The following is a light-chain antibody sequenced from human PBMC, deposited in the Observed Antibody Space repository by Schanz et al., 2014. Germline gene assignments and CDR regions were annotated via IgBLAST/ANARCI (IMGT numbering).Light chain of an antibody. J-gene: IGKJ4*01. CDR3: QQYNNWPLT. V-gene: IGKV3D-15*01. Sequence: EIVMTQSPGTLSLSPGERATLSCRASQSVSGSYLAWYQQKPGQAPRLLIYGASSRATGIPDRFSGSGSGTDFTLTISSLQAEDVAVYYCQQYNNWPLTFGGGTKVEIK. CDR1: QSVSGSY. CDR2: GAS.